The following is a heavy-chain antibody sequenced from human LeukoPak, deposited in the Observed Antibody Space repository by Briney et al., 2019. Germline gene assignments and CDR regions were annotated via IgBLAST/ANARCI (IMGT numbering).Heavy chain of an antibody. Sequence: PGGSLRLSCAASGFTFSNYWMHWVRQAPGKGLEWVANIKQDGSEKYYVDSVKGRFTISRDNAKNSLYLQMNSLRAEDTAVYYCARDGKRLQQFDYWGQGTLVTVSS. V-gene: IGHV3-7*01. CDR1: GFTFSNYW. J-gene: IGHJ4*02. CDR3: ARDGKRLQQFDY. D-gene: IGHD1-26*01. CDR2: IKQDGSEK.